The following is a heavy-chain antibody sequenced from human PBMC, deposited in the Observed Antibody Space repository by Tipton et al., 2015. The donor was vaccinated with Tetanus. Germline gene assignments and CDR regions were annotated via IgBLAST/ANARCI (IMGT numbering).Heavy chain of an antibody. CDR3: ARDHGITWGGMGYYYGMDV. J-gene: IGHJ6*02. Sequence: TLSLTCTVSGDSISSGDFYWSWIRQPPGKGLESIGYIYYSGSTYYNPSLKSRVTISVDTSKNQFSLRLSSVTAADTAVYYCARDHGITWGGMGYYYGMDVWGQGTTVTVSS. CDR1: GDSISSGDFY. D-gene: IGHD3-16*01. CDR2: IYYSGST. V-gene: IGHV4-30-4*02.